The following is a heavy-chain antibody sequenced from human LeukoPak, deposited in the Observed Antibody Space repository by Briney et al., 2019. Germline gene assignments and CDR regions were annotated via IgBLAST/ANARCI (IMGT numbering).Heavy chain of an antibody. V-gene: IGHV3-23*01. J-gene: IGHJ5*02. D-gene: IGHD2-15*01. Sequence: GGSLRLSCATSGLTFSNYAMTWVRQAPGKGLEWVSGISGSGGSTYYVDSVKGRFTISRDNSKNTLYLQMNSLRAEDTAVYYCTRSLGNCTGGSCQPSPWFDPWGQGTLVTVSS. CDR3: TRSLGNCTGGSCQPSPWFDP. CDR2: ISGSGGST. CDR1: GLTFSNYA.